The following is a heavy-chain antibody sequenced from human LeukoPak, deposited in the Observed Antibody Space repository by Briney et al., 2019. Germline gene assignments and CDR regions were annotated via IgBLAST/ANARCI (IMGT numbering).Heavy chain of an antibody. V-gene: IGHV4-39*01. J-gene: IGHJ4*02. CDR2: IYYSGST. Sequence: GWXRXXPGXXLEXIGSIYYSGSTYYNPSLKSRVTISVDTSKNQFSLKLSPVTAADTAVYYCARLGTAMRYYFDYWGQGTLVTVSS. CDR3: ARLGTAMRYYFDY. D-gene: IGHD5-18*01.